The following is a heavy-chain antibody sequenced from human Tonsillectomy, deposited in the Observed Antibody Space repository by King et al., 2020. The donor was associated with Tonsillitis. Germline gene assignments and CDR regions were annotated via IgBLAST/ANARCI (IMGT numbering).Heavy chain of an antibody. J-gene: IGHJ4*02. Sequence: LQLQESGPGLVKPSETLSLTCTVSGGSISNRSYYWGWLRQPPGKGLECIGSIYYSGNTYYNPSLKSRVTISVDTSKNQFSLKLSSVTAADTAVYYCARLIPTSMTEYYFHYWGQGTLVTVSS. CDR3: ARLIPTSMTEYYFHY. CDR1: GGSISNRSYY. V-gene: IGHV4-39*01. CDR2: IYYSGNT.